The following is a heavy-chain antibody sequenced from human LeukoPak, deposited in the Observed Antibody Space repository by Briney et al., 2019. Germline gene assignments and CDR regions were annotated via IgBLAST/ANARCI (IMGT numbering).Heavy chain of an antibody. V-gene: IGHV3-23*01. D-gene: IGHD1-7*01. CDR1: GFTFSSYG. CDR3: AVLTGTSRYFQH. Sequence: GGSLRLSCAASGFTFSSYGMHWVRQAPGKGLEWVSAISGSGGSTYYADSVKGRFTISRDNSKNTLYLQMNSLRAEDTAVYYCAVLTGTSRYFQHWGQGTLVTVSS. CDR2: ISGSGGST. J-gene: IGHJ1*01.